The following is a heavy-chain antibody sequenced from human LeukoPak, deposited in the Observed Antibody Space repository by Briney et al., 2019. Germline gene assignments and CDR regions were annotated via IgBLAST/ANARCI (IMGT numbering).Heavy chain of an antibody. Sequence: GGSLRLSCAASGFTFDDYAMHWVRQAPGKGLEWVSGISWNGGSIGYADSVKGRFTISRDNAKNSLYLQMNSLRAEDMALYYCAKDIGPDYYDSSGYADYWGQGTLVTVSS. J-gene: IGHJ4*02. CDR2: ISWNGGSI. D-gene: IGHD3-22*01. V-gene: IGHV3-9*03. CDR3: AKDIGPDYYDSSGYADY. CDR1: GFTFDDYA.